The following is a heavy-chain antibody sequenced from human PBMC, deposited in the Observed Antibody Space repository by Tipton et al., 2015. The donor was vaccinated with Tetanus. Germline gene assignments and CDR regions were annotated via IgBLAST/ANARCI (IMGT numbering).Heavy chain of an antibody. CDR2: ILYTGST. J-gene: IGHJ4*02. CDR1: GGPISSGGSY. V-gene: IGHV4-31*03. Sequence: TLSLTCTVSGGPISSGGSYWSWIRQHPGKGLEWIGYILYTGSTYTTPSLKSRVTISVDTSKNLFSLNLTSVTAADTAVYYCARGSRYYFDSWGQGTLATVSS. CDR3: ARGSRYYFDS.